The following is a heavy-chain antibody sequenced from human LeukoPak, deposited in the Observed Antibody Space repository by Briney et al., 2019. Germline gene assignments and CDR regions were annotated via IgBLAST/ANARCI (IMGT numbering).Heavy chain of an antibody. D-gene: IGHD3-10*01. J-gene: IGHJ6*03. V-gene: IGHV1-69*13. Sequence: SVKVSCKASGGTFSSYAISWVRQAPGQGLEWMGGIIPIFGTANYAQKFQGRVTITADESTSTAYMELSSLRSEDTAVYYCARDSPNKWFGDPEYYYYMDVWGKGTTVTVSS. CDR3: ARDSPNKWFGDPEYYYYMDV. CDR1: GGTFSSYA. CDR2: IIPIFGTA.